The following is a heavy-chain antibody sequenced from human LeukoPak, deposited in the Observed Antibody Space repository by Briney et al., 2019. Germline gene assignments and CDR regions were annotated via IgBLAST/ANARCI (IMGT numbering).Heavy chain of an antibody. Sequence: GASVKVSCKASGYTFTSYYMHWVRQAPGQGLEWMGIINPSGGSTSYAQKFQGRVTMTRDTSTSTVYMELSSLRSEDTAVYYCARDLTGGSVKGAFDIWGQGTMVTVSS. CDR2: INPSGGST. V-gene: IGHV1-46*01. J-gene: IGHJ3*02. CDR1: GYTFTSYY. D-gene: IGHD7-27*01. CDR3: ARDLTGGSVKGAFDI.